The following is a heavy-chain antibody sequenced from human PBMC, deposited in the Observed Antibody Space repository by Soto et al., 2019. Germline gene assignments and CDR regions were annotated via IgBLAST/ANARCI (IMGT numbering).Heavy chain of an antibody. D-gene: IGHD3-9*01. V-gene: IGHV2-5*01. J-gene: IGHJ4*02. CDR2: IYWNDAK. CDR3: AHTRYYHILTGYSPTFVY. CDR1: GFSLSTNGVG. Sequence: QITLKKSGPTLVKPTQTLTLTCTFPGFSLSTNGVGVGWIRQPPGKALEWLALIYWNDAKLYTPSLKSRLIITKDTSKNQVVLTMTNMDPVDTAIYYCAHTRYYHILTGYSPTFVYWGQSTLVTVSS.